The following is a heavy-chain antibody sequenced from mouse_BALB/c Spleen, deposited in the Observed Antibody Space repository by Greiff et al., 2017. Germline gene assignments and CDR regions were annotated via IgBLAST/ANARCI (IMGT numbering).Heavy chain of an antibody. CDR3: ARDLYGNSYYYAMDY. V-gene: IGHV1-55*01. Sequence: VQLQQSGAELVKPGTSVKLSCKASGYNFTSYWINWVKLRPGQGLEWIGDIYPGSGSTNYNEKFKSKATLTVDTSSSTAYMQLSSLASEDSALYSCARDLYGNSYYYAMDYWGQGTSVTVSS. CDR2: IYPGSGST. CDR1: GYNFTSYW. D-gene: IGHD2-1*01. J-gene: IGHJ4*01.